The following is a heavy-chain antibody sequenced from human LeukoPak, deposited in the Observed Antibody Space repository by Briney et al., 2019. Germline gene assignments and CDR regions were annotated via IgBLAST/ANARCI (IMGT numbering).Heavy chain of an antibody. CDR1: GVSTNSADHF. Sequence: SETLSLTCTVSGVSTNSADHFWGWIRQPPGKGLEWIGFIYYDGNAYYTPSLKNRLDMSIDTSSSQFSLKLNSVTAADTAVYYCARVEMSTIDFDFWGQGALVTVSS. D-gene: IGHD5-24*01. J-gene: IGHJ4*02. V-gene: IGHV4-31*03. CDR2: IYYDGNA. CDR3: ARVEMSTIDFDF.